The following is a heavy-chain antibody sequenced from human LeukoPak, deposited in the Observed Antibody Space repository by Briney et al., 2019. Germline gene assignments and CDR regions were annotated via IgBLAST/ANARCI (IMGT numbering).Heavy chain of an antibody. D-gene: IGHD1-1*01. CDR3: AKSLFTSATGTGRAFHI. V-gene: IGHV3-23*01. CDR1: GFSFSAYP. Sequence: GGSLRLSCAASGFSFSAYPMGWVRQAPGKGLQWLSGISASGDVTFHADRVKGRFAISRDNSKNTLYLQMTGLRAGDTAEYYCAKSLFTSATGTGRAFHIWGQGTMATVSS. CDR2: ISASGDVT. J-gene: IGHJ3*02.